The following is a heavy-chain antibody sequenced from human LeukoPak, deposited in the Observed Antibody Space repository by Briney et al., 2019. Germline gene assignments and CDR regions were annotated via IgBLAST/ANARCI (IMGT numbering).Heavy chain of an antibody. Sequence: PGGSLRLSCAASGFTFSTYSMNWVSQVPGKGLEWVSYISGSSGTIYYADSVKGRFTISRDNAKNSLYLQMNSLRAEDTAVYYCARRSEFGVLYYMDVWGKGTTVTVSS. CDR2: ISGSSGTI. CDR1: GFTFSTYS. V-gene: IGHV3-48*01. CDR3: ARRSEFGVLYYMDV. D-gene: IGHD3-16*01. J-gene: IGHJ6*03.